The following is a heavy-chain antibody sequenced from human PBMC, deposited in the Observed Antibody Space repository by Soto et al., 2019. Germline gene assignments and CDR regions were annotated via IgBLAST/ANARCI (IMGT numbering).Heavy chain of an antibody. Sequence: WGSLRLSCAASGFTSSNAWMSWVRQAPGKGLEWVGRIKSKTDGGTTDYAAPVKGRFTISRDDSKNTLYLQMNSLKTEDTAVYYCTGALLAAAGYYGMDVWGQGTTVTVAS. CDR2: IKSKTDGGTT. CDR3: TGALLAAAGYYGMDV. V-gene: IGHV3-15*01. CDR1: GFTSSNAW. J-gene: IGHJ6*02. D-gene: IGHD6-13*01.